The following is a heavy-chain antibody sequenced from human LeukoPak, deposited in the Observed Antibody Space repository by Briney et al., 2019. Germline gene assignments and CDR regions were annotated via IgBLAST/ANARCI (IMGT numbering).Heavy chain of an antibody. J-gene: IGHJ4*02. CDR2: ISSSSSYI. D-gene: IGHD5-24*01. CDR3: ARGQGLQLKSGSDY. Sequence: PGGSLRLSCAASGFTLSSYTMNWVRQAPGKGLEWVSSISSSSSYIYYADSVKGRFTISRDNAKNSLFLQMNSLRAEDTALYYCARGQGLQLKSGSDYWGQGTLVTVSS. CDR1: GFTLSSYT. V-gene: IGHV3-21*01.